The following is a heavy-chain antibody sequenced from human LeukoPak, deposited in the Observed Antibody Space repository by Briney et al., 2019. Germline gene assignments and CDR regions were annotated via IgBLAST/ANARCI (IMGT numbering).Heavy chain of an antibody. Sequence: SETLSLTCTVSGGSISSYYWSWIRQPAGKGLEWIGRIYNSGSTNYNPSLKSRVTMSVDTSKNQFSLKLNSVTAADTAMYYCAGTYYYALGVWGQGTMVTVSS. CDR3: AGTYYYALGV. CDR1: GGSISSYY. CDR2: IYNSGST. J-gene: IGHJ3*01. V-gene: IGHV4-4*07. D-gene: IGHD3-10*01.